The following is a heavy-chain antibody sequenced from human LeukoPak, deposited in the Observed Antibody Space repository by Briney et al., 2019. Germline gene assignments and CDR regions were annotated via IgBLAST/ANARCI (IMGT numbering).Heavy chain of an antibody. D-gene: IGHD3-10*01. CDR3: ARESFGEYGSGSYCFDY. CDR1: GGTFGSYA. J-gene: IGHJ4*02. Sequence: SVKVSCKASGGTFGSYAISWVRQAPGQGLEWMGGIIPIFGTANYAQKFQGRVTITTDESTSTAYMELSSLRSEDTAVYYCARESFGEYGSGSYCFDYWGQGTLVTVSS. V-gene: IGHV1-69*05. CDR2: IIPIFGTA.